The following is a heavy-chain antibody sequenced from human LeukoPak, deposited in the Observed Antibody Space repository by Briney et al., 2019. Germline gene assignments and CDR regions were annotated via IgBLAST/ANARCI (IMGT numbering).Heavy chain of an antibody. CDR2: ISSRSTYI. D-gene: IGHD3-10*01. V-gene: IGHV3-21*01. CDR3: AGGGSESYNLFGY. J-gene: IGHJ4*02. Sequence: PGGSLRLSCAASGFTFSPYSMNWVRQAPGKGLEWVSSISSRSTYIYYADSVKGRFTISRDNAKDSLFLRMDSLRAEDTAVYYCAGGGSESYNLFGYWGQGTLVTVSS. CDR1: GFTFSPYS.